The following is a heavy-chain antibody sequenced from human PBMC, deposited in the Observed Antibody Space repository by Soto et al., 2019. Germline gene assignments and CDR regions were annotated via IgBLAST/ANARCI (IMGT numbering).Heavy chain of an antibody. CDR1: DFDFSSYG. D-gene: IGHD3-10*01. CDR2: SSYDGRET. V-gene: IGHV3-30*03. J-gene: IGHJ4*02. CDR3: ARDSGWPILNFDN. Sequence: GGSLRLSCAASDFDFSSYGIHWVRQAPGKGLEWVAASSYDGRETFYADSAKGRFTVSKEMSKNTAFLQMNALRHEDTAVYFCARDSGWPILNFDNWGQGTPVTVSS.